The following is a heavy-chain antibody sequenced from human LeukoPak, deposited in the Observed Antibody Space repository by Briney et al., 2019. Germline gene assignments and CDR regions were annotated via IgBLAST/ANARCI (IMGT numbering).Heavy chain of an antibody. J-gene: IGHJ4*02. Sequence: QTGGSLRLSCAASGFTFRNYVIHWVRQAPGKGLEWVAVTSSDLNVKLYADSVKGRFTISRDNSRSTLYLQMNSLRPEGTAIYYCAREGYYGSGSPPSLYFDYWGQGTLVTVSS. D-gene: IGHD3-10*01. CDR3: AREGYYGSGSPPSLYFDY. CDR2: TSSDLNVK. CDR1: GFTFRNYV. V-gene: IGHV3-30-3*01.